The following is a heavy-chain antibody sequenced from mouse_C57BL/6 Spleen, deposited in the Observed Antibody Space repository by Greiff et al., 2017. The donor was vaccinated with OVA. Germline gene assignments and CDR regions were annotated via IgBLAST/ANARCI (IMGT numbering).Heavy chain of an antibody. V-gene: IGHV1-52*01. J-gene: IGHJ2*01. Sequence: QVQLQQPGAELVRPGSSVKLSCKASGYTFTSYWMHWVKQRPIQGLEWIGNIDPSDSETHYNQKFKDKATLTVDKSSSTAYMQLSSLTSEDSAVYYCARSTLITGGYFDYWGQGTTLTVSS. CDR1: GYTFTSYW. CDR2: IDPSDSET. CDR3: ARSTLITGGYFDY. D-gene: IGHD1-1*01.